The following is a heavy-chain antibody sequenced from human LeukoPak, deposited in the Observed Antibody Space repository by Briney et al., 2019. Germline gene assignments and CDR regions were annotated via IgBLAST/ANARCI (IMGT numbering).Heavy chain of an antibody. CDR1: GFTFSSYA. CDR3: AKDIEEWLVKGGGCFDY. Sequence: GGSLRLSCAASGFTFSSYAMHWVRQAPGKGLEWVAVISYDGSNKYYADSVKGRFTISRDNSKNTLYLQMNSLRAEDTAVYYCAKDIEEWLVKGGGCFDYWGQGTLVTVSS. D-gene: IGHD6-19*01. V-gene: IGHV3-30*04. J-gene: IGHJ4*02. CDR2: ISYDGSNK.